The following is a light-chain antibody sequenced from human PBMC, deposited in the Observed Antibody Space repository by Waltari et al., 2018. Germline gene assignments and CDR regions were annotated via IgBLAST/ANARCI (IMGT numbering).Light chain of an antibody. CDR1: SSDVGGYGY. V-gene: IGLV2-14*03. J-gene: IGLJ2*01. CDR3: NSYTSSSSL. Sequence: QSALTQPASVSGSPGQAITISCTGTSSDVGGYGYVSWYQQHPGKAPKLIIYDVSNRPSGVSSRFSGSKFGNTDSLTISGLQADDEADYYCNSYTSSSSLFGGGTRLTVL. CDR2: DVS.